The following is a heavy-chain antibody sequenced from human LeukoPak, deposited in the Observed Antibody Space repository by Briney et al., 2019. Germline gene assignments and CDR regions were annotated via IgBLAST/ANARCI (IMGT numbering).Heavy chain of an antibody. CDR1: GYSFTSYW. J-gene: IGHJ4*02. CDR2: IDPSDSYT. CDR3: ARAYGSGSYLGY. V-gene: IGHV5-10-1*01. Sequence: GESLKISCKGSGYSFTSYWISWVRQMPGEGLEWMGRIDPSDSYTNYSPSFQGHVTISADKSISTAYLQWSSLKASDTAMYYCARAYGSGSYLGYWGQGTLVTVSS. D-gene: IGHD3-10*01.